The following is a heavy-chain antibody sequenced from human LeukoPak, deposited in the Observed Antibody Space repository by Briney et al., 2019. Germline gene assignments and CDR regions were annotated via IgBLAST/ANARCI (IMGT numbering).Heavy chain of an antibody. CDR2: INPNSGGT. V-gene: IGHV1-2*02. CDR3: ARGAVRVVRYFDY. CDR1: GYTFTDYY. J-gene: IGHJ4*02. Sequence: GASVKVSCKPSGYTFTDYYMHWVRQAPGQGLEWMGWINPNSGGTNYAQKFQGRVTMTRDTSISTAYMEMSRLTSDDTAVYYCARGAVRVVRYFDYWGQGTLVTVSS.